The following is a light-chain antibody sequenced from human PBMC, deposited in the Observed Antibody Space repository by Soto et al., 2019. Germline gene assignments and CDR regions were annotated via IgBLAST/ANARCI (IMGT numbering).Light chain of an antibody. CDR1: QSISSG. CDR2: RAS. V-gene: IGKV1-5*03. Sequence: EIQMTQSPSTLSASVGDRVTITCGASQSISSGLAWYQQKPGQAPRLLIYRASTIASGIPARFSGSGSGTEFTLTISSLQSDDFAAYYCQQYNEYSWTFGQGTKVDIK. CDR3: QQYNEYSWT. J-gene: IGKJ1*01.